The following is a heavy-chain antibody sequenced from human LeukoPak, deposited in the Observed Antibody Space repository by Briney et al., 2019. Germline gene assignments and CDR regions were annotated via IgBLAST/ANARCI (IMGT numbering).Heavy chain of an antibody. J-gene: IGHJ4*02. CDR3: ERAYWSVTTIDSESDY. CDR1: GFTFSSYS. V-gene: IGHV3-53*01. Sequence: GGSLRLSCAASGFTFSSYSMSWVRQAPGKGLEWVSVIYSGGSTYYADSVKGRFTISRDNSKNTLYLQMNSLRAEDTAVYYCERAYWSVTTIDSESDYWGQGTLVTVSS. CDR2: IYSGGST. D-gene: IGHD3-3*01.